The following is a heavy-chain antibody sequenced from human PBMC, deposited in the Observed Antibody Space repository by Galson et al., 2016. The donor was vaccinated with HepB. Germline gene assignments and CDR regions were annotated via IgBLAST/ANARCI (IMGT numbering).Heavy chain of an antibody. CDR2: VNPNDAST. CDR1: GYSFTTYC. Sequence: SVKVSCKASGYSFTTYCLHWVRQAPGQGLEWLGIVNPNDASTRYVQKFHDRFTMTRDTSTSTVYMELSSMGSEDTAVYYCARSSGWTNKYWHFYLWGRGTPVIVSS. J-gene: IGHJ2*01. V-gene: IGHV1-46*01. CDR3: ARSSGWTNKYWHFYL. D-gene: IGHD6-19*01.